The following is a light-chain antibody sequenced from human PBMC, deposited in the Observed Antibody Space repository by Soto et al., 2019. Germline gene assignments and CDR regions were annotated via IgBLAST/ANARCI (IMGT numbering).Light chain of an antibody. CDR3: SSYTSSSTPV. V-gene: IGLV2-14*01. CDR1: SSDVGGYNH. CDR2: DVS. J-gene: IGLJ2*01. Sequence: QSVLTQPASVSGSPGQSITISCTGTSSDVGGYNHVSWYQQHPDKAPKLMIYDVSNRPSGVSNRFSGSKSGNTASLTISGLQAEDEADYYCSSYTSSSTPVFGGGTKLTVL.